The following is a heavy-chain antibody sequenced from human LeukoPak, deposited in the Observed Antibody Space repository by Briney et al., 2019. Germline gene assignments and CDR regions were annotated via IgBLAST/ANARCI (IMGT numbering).Heavy chain of an antibody. J-gene: IGHJ4*02. D-gene: IGHD4-23*01. CDR3: ARHQGGNSNFFDY. Sequence: KPSETLSLTCTVSGGSISSYCWSWIRQPPGKGLEWIGYVYSSGRTNYNPSLKSQVTMSTDMSKNQFSLKLSSVTAPDTAVYYCARHQGGNSNFFDYWGQGTLVTVSS. V-gene: IGHV4-59*08. CDR2: VYSSGRT. CDR1: GGSISSYC.